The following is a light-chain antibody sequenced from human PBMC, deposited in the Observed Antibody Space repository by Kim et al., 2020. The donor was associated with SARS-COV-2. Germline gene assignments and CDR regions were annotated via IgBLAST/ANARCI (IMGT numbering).Light chain of an antibody. J-gene: IGLJ2*01. Sequence: QKVTISCSGSSSNIGNNDVFWYQQLPGRAPKLLIYDNDKRPSGIPDRFSASKSGTSATLGITGLQTGDEANYYCGTWDSRLSAVVFGGGTKVTV. CDR2: DND. CDR3: GTWDSRLSAVV. CDR1: SSNIGNND. V-gene: IGLV1-51*01.